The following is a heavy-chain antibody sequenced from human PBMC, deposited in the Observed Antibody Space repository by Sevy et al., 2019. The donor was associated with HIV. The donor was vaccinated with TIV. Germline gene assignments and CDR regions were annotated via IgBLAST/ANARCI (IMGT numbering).Heavy chain of an antibody. CDR2: ISDSSSPR. Sequence: GGSLRLSCAASGFIFSSYSMNWVRQAPGKGLEWISYISDSSSPRYYADSVTGRFTISRDNAKNSLYLQMNSLTAEDTAVYYCAIGLGALPGYYYAMDVWGQGTTVTVSS. J-gene: IGHJ6*02. D-gene: IGHD6-6*01. CDR3: AIGLGALPGYYYAMDV. V-gene: IGHV3-48*01. CDR1: GFIFSSYS.